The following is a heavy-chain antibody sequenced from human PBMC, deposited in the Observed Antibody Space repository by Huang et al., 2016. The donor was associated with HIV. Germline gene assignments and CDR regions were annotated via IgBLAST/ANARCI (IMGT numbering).Heavy chain of an antibody. J-gene: IGHJ1*01. Sequence: EVQLLESGGGLVQPGGSLRLSCAASGFTFSSYAMSWVRQAPGKGLECVSGISGSGGSTYYADSVKGRFTISRDNSKNTLYLQMNSLRAEDTAVYCCAKPPSISSKYFQHWGQGTLVTVSS. CDR3: AKPPSISSKYFQH. V-gene: IGHV3-23*01. CDR2: ISGSGGST. D-gene: IGHD3-3*02. CDR1: GFTFSSYA.